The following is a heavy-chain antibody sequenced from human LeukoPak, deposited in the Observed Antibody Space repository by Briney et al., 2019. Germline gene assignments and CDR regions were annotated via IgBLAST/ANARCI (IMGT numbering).Heavy chain of an antibody. CDR1: GYTFTGYY. CDR2: INPNSGGT. CDR3: ARDRGYCSGGSCYWFDP. V-gene: IGHV1-2*02. D-gene: IGHD2-15*01. Sequence: ASVKVSCKASGYTFTGYYMHWVRQAPGRGLEWMGWINPNSGGTNYAQKFQGRVTMTRDTSISTAYMELSRLRSDDTAVYYCARDRGYCSGGSCYWFDPWGQGTLVTVSS. J-gene: IGHJ5*02.